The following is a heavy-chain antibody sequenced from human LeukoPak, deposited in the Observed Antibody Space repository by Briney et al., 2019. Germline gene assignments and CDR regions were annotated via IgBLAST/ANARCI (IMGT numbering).Heavy chain of an antibody. V-gene: IGHV3-74*01. CDR1: GFTFSSYW. J-gene: IGHJ3*02. Sequence: GGSLRLSCAASGFTFSSYWMHWVRQAPGKGLVWVSRINSDGSSTSYADSVKGRFTISRDNAKNTLYLQMNSLRAEDTAVYYCAGEAYCGGDCYSVHDAFDIWGQGTMVTVSS. CDR3: AGEAYCGGDCYSVHDAFDI. CDR2: INSDGSST. D-gene: IGHD2-21*02.